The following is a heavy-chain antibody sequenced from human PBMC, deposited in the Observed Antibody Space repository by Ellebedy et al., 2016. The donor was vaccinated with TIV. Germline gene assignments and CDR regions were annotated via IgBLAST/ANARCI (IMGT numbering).Heavy chain of an antibody. D-gene: IGHD3-22*01. Sequence: ASVKVSCKASGYTFTSYYMYWVRQAPGQGLEWMGIINPSAGSTNYAQKFQGRVTMTRDTSTSTVYMELSSLRSEDTAGYYCARGDKYYYDSSGYYYTYWGQGTLVTVSS. J-gene: IGHJ4*02. CDR1: GYTFTSYY. CDR2: INPSAGST. V-gene: IGHV1-46*01. CDR3: ARGDKYYYDSSGYYYTY.